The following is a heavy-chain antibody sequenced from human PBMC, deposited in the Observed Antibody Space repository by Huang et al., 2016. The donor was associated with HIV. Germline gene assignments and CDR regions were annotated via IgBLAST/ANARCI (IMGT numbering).Heavy chain of an antibody. V-gene: IGHV4-59*11. CDR2: IYYSGST. J-gene: IGHJ4*02. Sequence: QVQLQESGPGLVKPSETLSLTCTVSGGSISSHYWSWSRQPPGKGLEWIGNIYYSGSTNYNPSLKSRVTISLDTSKNQFSLKLTSVTAADTAVYYCARVGIAVAYFDYWGQGTLVTVSS. CDR1: GGSISSHY. CDR3: ARVGIAVAYFDY. D-gene: IGHD6-19*01.